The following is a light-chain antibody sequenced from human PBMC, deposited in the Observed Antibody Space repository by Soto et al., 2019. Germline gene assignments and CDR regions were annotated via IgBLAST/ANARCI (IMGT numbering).Light chain of an antibody. Sequence: QSVLTQPASVSGSPGQSITISCTGTSSDVGGYNYVSWYQQHPGKAPKLMIYDVSNRPSGVSNRFSGSKSGNTASLTIPGLQAEDEADYYCSSYTSSSTRVFGTGTKLTVL. V-gene: IGLV2-14*01. CDR3: SSYTSSSTRV. CDR2: DVS. CDR1: SSDVGGYNY. J-gene: IGLJ1*01.